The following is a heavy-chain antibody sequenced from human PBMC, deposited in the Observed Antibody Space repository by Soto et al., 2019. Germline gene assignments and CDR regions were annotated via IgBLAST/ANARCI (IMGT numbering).Heavy chain of an antibody. Sequence: QVQLVQSGAEVKKPGSSVKVSCKASGGTFSSYAISWVRQAPGQGLEWMGGIIPIFGTANYAQKFQGRVTITANEAKSTAYMELSSLRSEDTAVYYCARENAGYCSGGSCYPGGWFDPWGQGPLVTVSS. J-gene: IGHJ5*02. D-gene: IGHD2-15*01. CDR1: GGTFSSYA. V-gene: IGHV1-69*01. CDR2: IIPIFGTA. CDR3: ARENAGYCSGGSCYPGGWFDP.